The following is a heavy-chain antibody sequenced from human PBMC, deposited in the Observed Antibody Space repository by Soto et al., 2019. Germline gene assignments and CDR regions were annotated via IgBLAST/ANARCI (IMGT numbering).Heavy chain of an antibody. J-gene: IGHJ4*02. CDR1: GCIFSDYV. CDR2: INGGGGRT. CDR3: AKLRDFVVLPAGILDY. V-gene: IGHV3-23*01. D-gene: IGHD2-8*01. Sequence: PGGSLRLSCAASGCIFSDYVMAWVRQAPGKGLEWVSGINGGGGRTYYADSAKGRFSISRDDFRNTLYLQMNSLRTEDTAIYYCAKLRDFVVLPAGILDYWGPGTLVTVSS.